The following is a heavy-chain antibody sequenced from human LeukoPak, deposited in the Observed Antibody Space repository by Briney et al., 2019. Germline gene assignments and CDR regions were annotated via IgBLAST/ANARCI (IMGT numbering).Heavy chain of an antibody. CDR3: ASNSGYEKGY. J-gene: IGHJ4*02. CDR1: GFTFRMYN. V-gene: IGHV3-30*03. CDR2: ITYDGSNK. Sequence: GRSLRLSCAASGFTFRMYNMHWVRQAPGKGLEWVAVITYDGSNKYYSDSVRGRFTISRDNSKNTLYLQMNSLRAEDTAVYYCASNSGYEKGYWGQGTLATVSS. D-gene: IGHD5-12*01.